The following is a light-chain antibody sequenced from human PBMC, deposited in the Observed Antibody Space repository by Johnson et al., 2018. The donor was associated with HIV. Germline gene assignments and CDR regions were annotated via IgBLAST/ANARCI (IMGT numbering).Light chain of an antibody. CDR3: GIWDASLSPLYV. CDR1: VSNIESYF. Sequence: QFVLTQPPSVSAAPGQRVNISCSGNVSNIESYFVSWYQQLPGAAPTLLIYEDNKRPSGIPDRFSGSKSGATATLGITGLQTGDGADYYCGIWDASLSPLYVFGTGTTITVL. CDR2: EDN. V-gene: IGLV1-51*02. J-gene: IGLJ1*01.